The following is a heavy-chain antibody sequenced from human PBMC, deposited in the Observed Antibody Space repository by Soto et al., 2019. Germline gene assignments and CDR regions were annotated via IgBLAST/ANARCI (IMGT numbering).Heavy chain of an antibody. CDR1: GFSLSNARMG. Sequence: QVTLKESGPVLVKPTETLTLTCTVSGFSLSNARMGVSWIRQPPGKALEWLAHIFSNDEKSYSTSLKSRLTISKDTSKSQVVLTMTNMDPVDTATYYCARILAIRGSEGAYPDAFDIWGQGTMVTVSS. V-gene: IGHV2-26*01. CDR3: ARILAIRGSEGAYPDAFDI. CDR2: IFSNDEK. J-gene: IGHJ3*02.